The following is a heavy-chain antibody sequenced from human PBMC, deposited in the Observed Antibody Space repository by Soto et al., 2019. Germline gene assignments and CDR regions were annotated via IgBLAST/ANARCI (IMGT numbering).Heavy chain of an antibody. CDR1: GGTVSSYA. J-gene: IGHJ5*02. Sequence: SVKVSCKASGGTVSSYAISWVRQAPGQGLEWMGGIIPIFGTANYAQKFQGRVTITADESTSTAYMELGSLRSEDTAFFYCARGLIAAAGTSPNWFDPWGQGTLVTVSS. CDR2: IIPIFGTA. V-gene: IGHV1-69*13. CDR3: ARGLIAAAGTSPNWFDP. D-gene: IGHD6-13*01.